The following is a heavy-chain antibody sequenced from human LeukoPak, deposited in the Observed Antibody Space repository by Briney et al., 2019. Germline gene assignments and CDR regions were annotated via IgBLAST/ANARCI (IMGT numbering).Heavy chain of an antibody. CDR2: IYYSGDT. CDR1: GDSISPYY. V-gene: IGHV4-59*01. D-gene: IGHD1-1*01. CDR3: ARDKQPGDY. Sequence: PSETLSLTCAVSGDSISPYYWGWIRQPPGKGLEWIGYIYYSGDTTYNPSLKSRVTMSVDTSKNQFSLKLSSVTATDTAVYYCARDKQPGDYWGQGALVTVSS. J-gene: IGHJ4*02.